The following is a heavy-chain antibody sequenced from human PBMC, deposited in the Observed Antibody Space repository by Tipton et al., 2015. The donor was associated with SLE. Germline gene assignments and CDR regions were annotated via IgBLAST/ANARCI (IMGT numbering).Heavy chain of an antibody. CDR1: GFTYSGYA. J-gene: IGHJ4*02. D-gene: IGHD3-16*01. CDR3: AGGTGAYFDH. Sequence: LRLSCAASGFTYSGYAMHWVRQAPGKGLEWVAFIRADGSNKDYADSVKGRFTISRDNSKNTLYLQMNRLRVEDTAVYYCAGGTGAYFDHWGQGTLVTASS. CDR2: IRADGSNK. V-gene: IGHV3-30*02.